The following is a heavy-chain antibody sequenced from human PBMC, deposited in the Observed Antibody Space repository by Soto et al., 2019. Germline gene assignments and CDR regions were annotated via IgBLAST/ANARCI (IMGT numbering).Heavy chain of an antibody. CDR2: ISDDGSKK. J-gene: IGHJ3*02. CDR1: GFPFSSYG. CDR3: AKDQTHAFDI. V-gene: IGHV3-30*18. Sequence: QVQLVESGGGVVQPGRPLGLSCAASGFPFSSYGMYWVRQAQGKGREWVAVISDDGSKKYYADSVKGRFTISRDNSKNTLYLQMNSLRAEDTAVYYCAKDQTHAFDIWGQGTMVTVSS.